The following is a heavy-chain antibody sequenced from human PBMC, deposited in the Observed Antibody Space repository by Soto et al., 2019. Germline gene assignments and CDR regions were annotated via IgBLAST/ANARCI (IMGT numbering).Heavy chain of an antibody. CDR2: IIPVFGTT. CDR1: GGLFSSFA. V-gene: IGHV1-69*13. J-gene: IGHJ4*02. CDR3: ARGGGPYVWLNEF. D-gene: IGHD3-16*01. Sequence: GASVKVSCKDSGGLFSSFAISWVRQAPGQGLEWMGGIIPVFGTTNYAQKFQGRVTITADESTNTAYMELSSLTSDDTAMYYCARGGGPYVWLNEFWGQGTPVPVSS.